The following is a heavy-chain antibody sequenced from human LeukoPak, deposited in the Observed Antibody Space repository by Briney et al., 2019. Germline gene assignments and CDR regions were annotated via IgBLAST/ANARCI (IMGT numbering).Heavy chain of an antibody. Sequence: ASVKVSCKASGYTFTGYYMHWVRQAPGQGLEWMGWINTNTGNPTYAQGFTGRFVFSLDTSVSTAYLQISSLKAEDTAVYYCARGGDFWSGCYPDDAFDIWGQGTMVTVSS. CDR2: INTNTGNP. CDR1: GYTFTGYY. CDR3: ARGGDFWSGCYPDDAFDI. V-gene: IGHV7-4-1*02. J-gene: IGHJ3*02. D-gene: IGHD3-3*01.